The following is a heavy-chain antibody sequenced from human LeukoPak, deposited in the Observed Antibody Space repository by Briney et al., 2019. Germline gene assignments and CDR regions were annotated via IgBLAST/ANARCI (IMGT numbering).Heavy chain of an antibody. J-gene: IGHJ4*02. CDR3: ARHPFATPFDH. V-gene: IGHV4-34*01. CDR2: INQSGNT. D-gene: IGHD2-15*01. CDR1: GGSFSGHY. Sequence: SETLSLTCAVYGGSFSGHYWSWIRQPPGKGLEWIGEINQSGNTNSNPSLKSRVTVSLDTSTSQVSLRLTSVTAADTAVYYCARHPFATPFDHWGRGILVTVSS.